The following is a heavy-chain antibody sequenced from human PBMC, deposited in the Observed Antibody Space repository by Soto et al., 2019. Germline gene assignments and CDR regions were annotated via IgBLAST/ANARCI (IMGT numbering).Heavy chain of an antibody. Sequence: EVQLVESGGGLVKPGGSLRLSCAASGFTFSRYSMIWVRQAPGKGLEWVSSISSSSAYIFYADSVKGRFTISRDNAKNSLFLQMNSLRAEDTAMYYCTRYRSALSHDFDYWGQGTLVTVSS. V-gene: IGHV3-21*01. CDR2: ISSSSAYI. D-gene: IGHD6-19*01. CDR1: GFTFSRYS. J-gene: IGHJ4*02. CDR3: TRYRSALSHDFDY.